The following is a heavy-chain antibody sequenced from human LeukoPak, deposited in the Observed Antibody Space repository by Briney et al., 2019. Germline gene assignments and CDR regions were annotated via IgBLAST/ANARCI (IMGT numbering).Heavy chain of an antibody. CDR1: GDSLTSSSFF. Sequence: SETLSLTCTVSGDSLTSSSFFWGWIRQPPGRGLEWIGNISYSGGTNYNPSLQSRVTISVDTSKNQFSLKLSSVTAADTAVYFCAGHDSRGYYVAYWGQGALVTVSS. CDR3: AGHDSRGYYVAY. J-gene: IGHJ4*02. V-gene: IGHV4-39*01. CDR2: ISYSGGT. D-gene: IGHD3-22*01.